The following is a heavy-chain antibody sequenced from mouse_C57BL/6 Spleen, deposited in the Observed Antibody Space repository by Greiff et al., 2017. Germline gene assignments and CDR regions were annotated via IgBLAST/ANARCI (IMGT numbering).Heavy chain of an antibody. Sequence: EVQLKASGGGLVKPGGSLKLSCAASGFTFSDYGMHWVRQAPEKGLEWVAYISSGSSTIYYADTVKGRFTISRDNAKNTLFLQMTSLRSEDTAMYYCASIRFDAMDYWGQGTSVTVSS. CDR3: ASIRFDAMDY. J-gene: IGHJ4*01. V-gene: IGHV5-17*01. CDR1: GFTFSDYG. CDR2: ISSGSSTI.